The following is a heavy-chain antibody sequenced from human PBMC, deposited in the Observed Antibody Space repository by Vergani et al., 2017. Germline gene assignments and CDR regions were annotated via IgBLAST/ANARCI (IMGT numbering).Heavy chain of an antibody. J-gene: IGHJ4*02. CDR3: AKGVAGNYFDY. Sequence: QVQLQESGPGLVKPSETLSLTCTVSGGSISSYYWSWIRQPPGKGLEWIGYIYYSGSTNSNPSLKSRVTISVDTSKNQFSLKLSSVTAADTAVYYCAKGVAGNYFDYWGQGTLVTVSS. D-gene: IGHD6-19*01. CDR1: GGSISSYY. V-gene: IGHV4-59*01. CDR2: IYYSGST.